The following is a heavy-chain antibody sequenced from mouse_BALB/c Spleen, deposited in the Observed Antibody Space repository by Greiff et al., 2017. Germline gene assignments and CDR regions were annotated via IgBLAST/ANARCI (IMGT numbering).Heavy chain of an antibody. CDR2: IRNKANGYTT. D-gene: IGHD1-1*01. J-gene: IGHJ2*01. Sequence: EVMLVESGGGLVQPGGSLRLSCATSGFTFTDYYMSWVRQPPGKALEWLGFIRNKANGYTTEYSASVKGRFTISRDNSQSILYLQMNTLRAEDSATYYCARGYDFDYWGQGTTLTVSS. CDR1: GFTFTDYY. V-gene: IGHV7-3*02. CDR3: ARGYDFDY.